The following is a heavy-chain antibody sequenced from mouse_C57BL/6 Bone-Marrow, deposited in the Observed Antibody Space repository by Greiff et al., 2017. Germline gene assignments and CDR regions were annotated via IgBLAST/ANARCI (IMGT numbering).Heavy chain of an antibody. CDR1: GFNIKDYY. D-gene: IGHD2-4*01. V-gene: IGHV14-2*01. J-gene: IGHJ3*01. CDR2: IDPEDGET. Sequence: VQLKESGAELVKPGASVKLSCTASGFNIKDYYMHWVKQRTEQGLEWIGRIDPEDGETKYAPKFQGKAPITADTSSNTAYLQLSSLTSEDTAVYYCAPTPIYYDDGWFAYWGQGTLVTVSA. CDR3: APTPIYYDDGWFAY.